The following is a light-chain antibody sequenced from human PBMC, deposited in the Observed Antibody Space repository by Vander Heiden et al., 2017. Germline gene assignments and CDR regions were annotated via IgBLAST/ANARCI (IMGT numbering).Light chain of an antibody. V-gene: IGLV1-44*01. CDR1: TSNIGSNI. CDR3: SAWDDNLNGVV. CDR2: SDN. Sequence: QSVLTQPPSASGTPGQRVIISCSGSTSNIGSNIVNWYQRRPGAAPKLLIYSDNHRPSGVPDRFSGSRSGTSASLAISGLQSEDEADYFCSAWDDNLNGVVFGGGTKLTVL. J-gene: IGLJ2*01.